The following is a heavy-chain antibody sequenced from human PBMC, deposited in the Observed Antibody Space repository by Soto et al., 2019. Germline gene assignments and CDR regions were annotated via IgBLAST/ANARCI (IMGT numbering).Heavy chain of an antibody. J-gene: IGHJ6*02. CDR1: GFSFDEYA. V-gene: IGHV3-9*01. Sequence: GGSLRLSCAASGFSFDEYAMHWVRQGPGKGLEWVASISWNSGSIGYADSVKGRFTISRDNAMNSLYLQMNSLRAEDTALYYCAKLGYCARTTCYEYYYYGMDVWGQGTTVTVSS. CDR3: AKLGYCARTTCYEYYYYGMDV. D-gene: IGHD2-2*01. CDR2: ISWNSGSI.